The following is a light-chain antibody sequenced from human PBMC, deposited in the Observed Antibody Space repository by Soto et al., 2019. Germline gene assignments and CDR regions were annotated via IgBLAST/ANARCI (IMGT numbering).Light chain of an antibody. CDR2: GAT. Sequence: EVVMTQSPATLSVSPGERATLSCRASQTVRDNLGWYQQKPGQPPRLLIYGATTRATGIPARFSGSGSGTEFTLTISSLQSEDFAIYYCQRYNNWRTFGQGTKVDIK. CDR1: QTVRDN. J-gene: IGKJ1*01. CDR3: QRYNNWRT. V-gene: IGKV3D-15*01.